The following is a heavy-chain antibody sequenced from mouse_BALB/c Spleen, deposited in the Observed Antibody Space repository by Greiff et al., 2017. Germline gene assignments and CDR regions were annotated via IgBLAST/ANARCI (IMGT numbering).Heavy chain of an antibody. CDR1: GYAFTNYL. CDR2: INPGSGGT. Sequence: QVQLQQSGAELVRPGTSVKVSCKASGYAFTNYLIEWVKQRPGQGLEWIGVINPGSGGTNYNEKFKGKATLTADKSSSTAYMQLSSLTSDDSAVYFCARWMAYYAMDYWGQGTSVTVSS. V-gene: IGHV1-54*01. CDR3: ARWMAYYAMDY. D-gene: IGHD2-3*01. J-gene: IGHJ4*01.